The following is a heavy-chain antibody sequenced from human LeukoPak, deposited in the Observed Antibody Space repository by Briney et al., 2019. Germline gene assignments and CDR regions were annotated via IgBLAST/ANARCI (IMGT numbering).Heavy chain of an antibody. V-gene: IGHV3-21*01. CDR3: ARTLRWGSGAYYFDY. J-gene: IGHJ4*02. D-gene: IGHD7-27*01. CDR1: GFTFSSYS. CDR2: ISSSSSYI. Sequence: GGSLRLSCAASGFTFSSYSMNWVRQAPGKGLEWVSSISSSSSYIYYADSVKGRFTISRDNAKNSLYLQMNSLRAEDTAVYYCARTLRWGSGAYYFDYWGQRTLVTVSS.